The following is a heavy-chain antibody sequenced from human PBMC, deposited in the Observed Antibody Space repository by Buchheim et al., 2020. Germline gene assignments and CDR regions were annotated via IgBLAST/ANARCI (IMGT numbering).Heavy chain of an antibody. V-gene: IGHV3-30*03. CDR2: ISYDGRSE. CDR3: ARDRFD. D-gene: IGHD3-3*01. CDR1: GFTFSSYD. Sequence: QEQMVESGGGVVQPGRSLRLSCVTSGFTFSSYDFHWVRQAPGKGLEWVAGISYDGRSEFYADDVRGRFTISRDNSINTLYLQMSSLRREDTAVYFCARDRFDWGQGT. J-gene: IGHJ4*02.